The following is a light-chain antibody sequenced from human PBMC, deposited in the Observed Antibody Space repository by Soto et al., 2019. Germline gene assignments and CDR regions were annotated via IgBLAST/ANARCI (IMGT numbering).Light chain of an antibody. Sequence: QSALTQPASVSGSPGQSITISCTGTSSDIGGLFNYVSWYQQHPGKAPKLLIYDVNVRPSGVSDRFSGSKSGNTASLTISGLQAEDEAAYFCRSYSSDATHVVFGGGTALTVL. CDR2: DVN. CDR1: SSDIGGLFNY. CDR3: RSYSSDATHVV. J-gene: IGLJ2*01. V-gene: IGLV2-14*03.